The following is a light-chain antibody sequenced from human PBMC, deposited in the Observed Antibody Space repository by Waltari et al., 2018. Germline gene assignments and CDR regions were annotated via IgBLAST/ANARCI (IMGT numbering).Light chain of an antibody. V-gene: IGLV2-14*01. CDR1: SSDGGGGGGYNY. Sequence: QSALTQPASVSGSPGQSITISCTGTSSDGGGGGGYNYVSWYQPLPGKAPKLMIFEVSNRPSGVSNRFSGSKSGNTASLTISGLQAEDEAEYYCSSYSSSSTAVLFGGGTKLTVL. J-gene: IGLJ2*01. CDR2: EVS. CDR3: SSYSSSSTAVL.